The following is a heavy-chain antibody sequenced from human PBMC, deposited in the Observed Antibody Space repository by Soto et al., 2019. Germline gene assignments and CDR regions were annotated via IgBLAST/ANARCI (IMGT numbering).Heavy chain of an antibody. D-gene: IGHD4-17*01. CDR2: ISYDGTNK. V-gene: IGHV3-30*18. CDR3: AKDLQSYGDYDYYCYGMDV. CDR1: GFTFSTYG. J-gene: IGHJ6*02. Sequence: QVQLVESGGGEVQPGRSLTISCAASGFTFSTYGMHWVRQTPGKGLEWVACISYDGTNKFYSDSVKGRFTISRDNFKNTLTLQMNSLRADDTAVYSCAKDLQSYGDYDYYCYGMDVWGLGTRVTVSS.